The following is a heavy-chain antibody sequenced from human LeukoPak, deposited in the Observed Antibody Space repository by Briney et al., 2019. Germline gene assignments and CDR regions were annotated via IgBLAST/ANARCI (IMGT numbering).Heavy chain of an antibody. D-gene: IGHD2-8*01. J-gene: IGHJ3*02. Sequence: GGSLRLSCAASGFTFSSYWMSWVREAPGKGLEWVSYISSSSSTVFHADSVKGRFTISRDNAKSSLFLHMNSLRAEDTAIYYCVRDSYYAFDIWGQGTVVAVSS. CDR1: GFTFSSYW. CDR3: VRDSYYAFDI. V-gene: IGHV3-48*04. CDR2: ISSSSSTV.